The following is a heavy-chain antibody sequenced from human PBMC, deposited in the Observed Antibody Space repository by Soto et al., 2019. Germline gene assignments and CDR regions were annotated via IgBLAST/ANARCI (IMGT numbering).Heavy chain of an antibody. D-gene: IGHD6-13*01. Sequence: PSQTLSHTCTVSGGSIRTCCNYWSWIRQHPEKGLEWIGYIYYSGSTYYNPSLKSRVTISVDTSKNQFSLKLTSVTAADTAMYYCACDVYSSNCKGNLHDCSGRGTPDTGSA. CDR2: IYYSGST. CDR3: ACDVYSSNCKGNLHDC. CDR1: GGSIRTCCNY. J-gene: IGHJ4*02. V-gene: IGHV4-31*03.